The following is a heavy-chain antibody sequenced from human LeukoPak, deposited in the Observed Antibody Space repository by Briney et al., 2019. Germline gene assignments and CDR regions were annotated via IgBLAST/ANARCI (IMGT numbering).Heavy chain of an antibody. D-gene: IGHD5-12*01. CDR2: IRYDGSIK. CDR1: GFTFSNYG. J-gene: IGHJ4*02. Sequence: GGSLRLSCAASGFTFSNYGMHWVRQAPGKGLEWVAFIRYDGSIKYYADSVKGRFTISRDNSKNALYLQVDSLRAEDTAVYYCSKDGRGYSGYDLYYFDYWGQGTLVTVSS. V-gene: IGHV3-30*02. CDR3: SKDGRGYSGYDLYYFDY.